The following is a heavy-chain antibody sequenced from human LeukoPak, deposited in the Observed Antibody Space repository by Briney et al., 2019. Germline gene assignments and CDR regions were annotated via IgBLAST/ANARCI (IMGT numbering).Heavy chain of an antibody. V-gene: IGHV4-59*01. CDR3: ARDQTGIIDY. J-gene: IGHJ4*02. D-gene: IGHD3-10*01. Sequence: SDTLSLTCTVSGGSISSYYWSWIRQPPGKGLEWIGYIYYSGSTNYNPSLKSRVTISVDTSKNQFSLKLSSVTAADTAVYYCARDQTGIIDYWGQGTLVTVSS. CDR2: IYYSGST. CDR1: GGSISSYY.